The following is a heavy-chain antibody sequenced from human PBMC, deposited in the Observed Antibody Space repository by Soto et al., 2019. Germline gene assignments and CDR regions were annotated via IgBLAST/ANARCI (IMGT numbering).Heavy chain of an antibody. D-gene: IGHD2-15*01. J-gene: IGHJ5*02. Sequence: ASVKVSCKASGYTFTSYDINWVRQATGQGLEWMGWMNPNSGNTGYAQKFQGRVTMTRNTSISTAYMELSSPRSEDTAVYYCARTPRYCSGGSCYSRWFDPWGQGTLVTVSS. V-gene: IGHV1-8*01. CDR1: GYTFTSYD. CDR2: MNPNSGNT. CDR3: ARTPRYCSGGSCYSRWFDP.